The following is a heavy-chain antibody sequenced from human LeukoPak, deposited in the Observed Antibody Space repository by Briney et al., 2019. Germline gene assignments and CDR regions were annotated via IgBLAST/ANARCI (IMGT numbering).Heavy chain of an antibody. D-gene: IGHD2/OR15-2a*01. CDR2: IYTSGST. V-gene: IGHV4-31*03. Sequence: SQTLSLTCTVSGGSISSGGYYWSWIRQHPGKGLEWIGYIYTSGSTNYTPSLKSRVTISVDTSKNQFSLKLSSVTAADTAVYYCARLSPNYYYYYYMDVWGKGTTVTVSS. CDR3: ARLSPNYYYYYYMDV. J-gene: IGHJ6*03. CDR1: GGSISSGGYY.